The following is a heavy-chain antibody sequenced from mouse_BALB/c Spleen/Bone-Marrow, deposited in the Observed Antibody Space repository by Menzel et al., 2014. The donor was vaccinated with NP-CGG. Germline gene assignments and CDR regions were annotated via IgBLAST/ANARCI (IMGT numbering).Heavy chain of an antibody. V-gene: IGHV1-82*01. CDR1: GYAFXSSW. D-gene: IGHD2-3*01. CDR3: ARSDGYRAMDY. J-gene: IGHJ4*01. Sequence: VKVVESGPELVKPGASVKISCKASGYAFXSSWMNWVKQRPGQGLEWIGRIYPGDGDTNYNGKFKGKATLTADKSSSTAYMQLSSLTSVDSAVYFCARSDGYRAMDYWGQGTSVSVSS. CDR2: IYPGDGDT.